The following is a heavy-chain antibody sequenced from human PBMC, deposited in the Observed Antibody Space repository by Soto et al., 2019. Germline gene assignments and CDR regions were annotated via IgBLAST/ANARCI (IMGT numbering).Heavy chain of an antibody. Sequence: EVQLVESGGDSVQPGGSLRLSCAASGFTFKDYSMTWMRQAPGRGPEWVANIKRDGLEKYYAESVRGRFVISRDDAKNSLYLQLNSLRVEDTAVYYCARHTWWHFDWGQGTLVTVSS. J-gene: IGHJ4*02. CDR2: IKRDGLEK. CDR1: GFTFKDYS. V-gene: IGHV3-7*04. CDR3: ARHTWWHFD. D-gene: IGHD2-8*02.